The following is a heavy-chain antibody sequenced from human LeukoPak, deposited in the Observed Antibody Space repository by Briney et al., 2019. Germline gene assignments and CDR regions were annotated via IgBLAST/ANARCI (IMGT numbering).Heavy chain of an antibody. CDR3: ARDLAGDPFTLG. Sequence: GGSLRLSCAASGFTVSSNYMSWVRQAPGKGLEWVSVIYSGGSTYYADSVKGRFTISRDNSKNTLYLQMNSLRAEDTAVYYCARDLAGDPFTLGWGQGTLVTVSS. CDR2: IYSGGST. V-gene: IGHV3-53*01. D-gene: IGHD2/OR15-2a*01. CDR1: GFTVSSNY. J-gene: IGHJ4*02.